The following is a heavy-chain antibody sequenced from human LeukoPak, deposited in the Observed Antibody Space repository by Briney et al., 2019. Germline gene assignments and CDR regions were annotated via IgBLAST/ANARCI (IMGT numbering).Heavy chain of an antibody. V-gene: IGHV3-23*01. CDR3: AEDLPLGDV. CDR2: VSDSGVST. Sequence: GGSLRLSCAASGFAFSNYAMSWVRQAPGKGLEWVSVVSDSGVSTYYADSVKGRFTISRDNSRKTLYLQMNSLRAEDTAVYYCAEDLPLGDVWGQGTTVTVSS. J-gene: IGHJ6*02. CDR1: GFAFSNYA.